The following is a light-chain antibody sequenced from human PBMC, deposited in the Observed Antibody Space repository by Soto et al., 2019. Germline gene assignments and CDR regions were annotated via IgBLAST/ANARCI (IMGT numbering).Light chain of an antibody. Sequence: QAVVTQEPSLTVSPGGTVTLTCASSTGAVTSGYYPNWFQQKPGQAPRAVIYSTSNKPSWTPARLSGSLLGGKAALTLSGVQPEDEAEYYCLLYYGGAWVFGGGTKLTVL. CDR1: TGAVTSGYY. CDR2: STS. CDR3: LLYYGGAWV. J-gene: IGLJ3*02. V-gene: IGLV7-43*01.